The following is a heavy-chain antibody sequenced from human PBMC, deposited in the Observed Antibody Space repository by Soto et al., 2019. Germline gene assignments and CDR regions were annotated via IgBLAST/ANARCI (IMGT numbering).Heavy chain of an antibody. Sequence: QVQLQESGPGLVKPSQTLSLTCSVSGVSINSGGYYWSWIRHHPGKGLEWIGYIYYTGHTLYNPSLKSRVAMSLDTSKNQFSLKQCSVTAADTAVYYCARGSQLERDALDIWGQGTMVTVSS. CDR2: IYYTGHT. J-gene: IGHJ3*02. V-gene: IGHV4-31*03. CDR3: ARGSQLERDALDI. D-gene: IGHD1-1*01. CDR1: GVSINSGGYY.